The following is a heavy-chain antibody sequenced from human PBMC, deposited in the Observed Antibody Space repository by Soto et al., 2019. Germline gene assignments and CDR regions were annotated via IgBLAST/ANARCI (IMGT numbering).Heavy chain of an antibody. Sequence: GGSLRLSCTASGFTFSSYAMSWVRQAPGKGLEWVSAISGSGGSTYYADSVKGRFTISRDNSKNTLYLQMNSLRAEDTAVYYCAKLYDFWSGYLDYWGQGTLVTVSS. CDR3: AKLYDFWSGYLDY. D-gene: IGHD3-3*01. J-gene: IGHJ4*02. V-gene: IGHV3-23*01. CDR1: GFTFSSYA. CDR2: ISGSGGST.